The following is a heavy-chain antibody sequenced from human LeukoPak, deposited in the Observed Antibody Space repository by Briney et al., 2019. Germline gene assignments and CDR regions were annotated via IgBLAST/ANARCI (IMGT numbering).Heavy chain of an antibody. CDR2: FDPEDGET. D-gene: IGHD3-10*01. CDR3: ATDYEEQLLRDY. V-gene: IGHV1-24*01. CDR1: GYTLTELS. J-gene: IGHJ4*02. Sequence: ASVKVSCKASGYTLTELSMHWVRQAPGKGLEWMGGFDPEDGETIYAQKFRGRVTMTEDTSTDTAYMELSSLRSEDTAVYYCATDYEEQLLRDYWGQGTLVTVSS.